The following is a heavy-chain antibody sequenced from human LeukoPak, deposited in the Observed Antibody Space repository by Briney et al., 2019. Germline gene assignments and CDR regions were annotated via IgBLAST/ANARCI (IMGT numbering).Heavy chain of an antibody. J-gene: IGHJ4*02. V-gene: IGHV1-2*02. Sequence: GASVKVSCKASGYTFTGYYMHWVRQAPGQGLEWMGWINPNSGGTNYAQKFQGRVTMTRDTSISTAYMELSRLRSDDTAVYYCARSLHIVVVTAILFSGYWGQGTLVTVSS. CDR1: GYTFTGYY. CDR3: ARSLHIVVVTAILFSGY. D-gene: IGHD2-21*02. CDR2: INPNSGGT.